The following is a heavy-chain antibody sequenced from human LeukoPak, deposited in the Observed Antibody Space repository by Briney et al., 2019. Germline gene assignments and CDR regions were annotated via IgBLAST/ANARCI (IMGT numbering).Heavy chain of an antibody. Sequence: SETLSLTCTVSGGSISSYYWSWIRQPPGKGLEWIGSIHYRGTTYYNPSLKSRVTIYVDTSKNQVSLKLSSVTAADTAVYYCAGLSYSTSSGRVNWFDPWGQGTLVTVSS. J-gene: IGHJ5*02. CDR3: AGLSYSTSSGRVNWFDP. D-gene: IGHD6-6*01. CDR1: GGSISSYY. CDR2: IHYRGTT. V-gene: IGHV4-59*04.